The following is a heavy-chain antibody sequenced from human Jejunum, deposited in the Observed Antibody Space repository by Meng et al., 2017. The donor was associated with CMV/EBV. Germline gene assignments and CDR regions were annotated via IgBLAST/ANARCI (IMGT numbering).Heavy chain of an antibody. CDR3: ARGGGYFDWLFLDF. Sequence: ASGDTCAGEVMHWVRQGAGEGLEWMGRIKTKRGGKNYEEKVEGRGKMNRETSISTAYRELRGLRSDDTAMYHCARGGGYFDWLFLDFWGQGTLVTVSS. CDR1: GDTCAGEV. D-gene: IGHD3-9*01. V-gene: IGHV1-2*06. CDR2: IKTKRGGK. J-gene: IGHJ4*02.